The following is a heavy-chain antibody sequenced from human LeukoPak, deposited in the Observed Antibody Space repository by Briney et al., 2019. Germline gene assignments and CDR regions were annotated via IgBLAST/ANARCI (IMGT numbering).Heavy chain of an antibody. CDR3: ASEKNYGDKYFDS. D-gene: IGHD4-17*01. CDR2: INRVDGIR. V-gene: IGHV1-46*02. CDR1: GDTLNIHY. J-gene: IGHJ4*02. Sequence: ASEKISCKASGDTLNIHYFHWIRQAPGQGLEWMGIINRVDGIRGNAQTFQGRLMSTKDTSTSTAYMELSSLRSEDTAIYYCASEKNYGDKYFDSWGQGTVVTVSS.